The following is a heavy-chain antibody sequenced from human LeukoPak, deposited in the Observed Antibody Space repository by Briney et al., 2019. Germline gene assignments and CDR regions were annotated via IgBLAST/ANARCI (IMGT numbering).Heavy chain of an antibody. CDR3: ARGVEPMAANTLAY. D-gene: IGHD3-16*01. V-gene: IGHV3-53*01. J-gene: IGHJ4*02. CDR2: LYSDGNT. CDR1: GFTVITND. Sequence: GGSLRLSCAASGFTVITNDMTWVRQAPGKGLEGVSVLYSDGNTKYADSVQGRFTISRDNSKNTLYLEMNSLSPDDTAVYYCARGVEPMAANTLAYWGQGTLVTVSS.